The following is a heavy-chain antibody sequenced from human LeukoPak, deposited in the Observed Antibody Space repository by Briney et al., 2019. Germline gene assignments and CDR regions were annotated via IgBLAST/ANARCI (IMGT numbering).Heavy chain of an antibody. CDR2: IYPGDSET. D-gene: IGHD3-10*01. CDR1: EYSFTNYW. J-gene: IGHJ5*02. Sequence: GESLKISCKGSEYSFTNYWIGWVRQMPGKGLEWMGIIYPGDSETRYSPSFQGQVTISADKSISTAYLQWSSLKASDTAMYYCARQPHGSGRSFDPWGQGTLVTVSS. CDR3: ARQPHGSGRSFDP. V-gene: IGHV5-51*01.